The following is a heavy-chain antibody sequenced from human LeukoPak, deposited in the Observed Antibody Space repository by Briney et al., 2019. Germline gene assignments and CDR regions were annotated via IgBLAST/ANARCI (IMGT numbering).Heavy chain of an antibody. V-gene: IGHV4-59*08. Sequence: SETLSLTCTVSGGSISSYYWSWIRQPPGKGLEWIGYIYYSGSTNCNPSLKSRVTISVDTSKNQFSLKLSSVTAADTAVYYCARSTFYDSSGYKDAFDIWGQGTMVTVSS. CDR2: IYYSGST. CDR3: ARSTFYDSSGYKDAFDI. CDR1: GGSISSYY. D-gene: IGHD3-22*01. J-gene: IGHJ3*02.